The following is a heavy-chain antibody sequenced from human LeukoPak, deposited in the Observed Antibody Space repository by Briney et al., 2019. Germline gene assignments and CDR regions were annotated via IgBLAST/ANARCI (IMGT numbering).Heavy chain of an antibody. Sequence: GGSLRLSCAASGFTFSSYAMSWVRQAPGKGLEWVSSIFGSGESTYYTDSVKGRFTISRDNSKNTVYLQMNSLRVEDTATYYCAGGKLGYCSGGSCYDIDYRGQGTLVTVSS. CDR3: AGGKLGYCSGGSCYDIDY. D-gene: IGHD2-15*01. CDR2: IFGSGEST. V-gene: IGHV3-23*01. CDR1: GFTFSSYA. J-gene: IGHJ4*02.